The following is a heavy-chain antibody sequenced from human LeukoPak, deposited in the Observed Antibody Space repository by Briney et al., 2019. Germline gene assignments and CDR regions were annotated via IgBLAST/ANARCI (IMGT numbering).Heavy chain of an antibody. D-gene: IGHD6-13*01. CDR1: GFSFSDYA. CDR2: ISDSLHST. J-gene: IGHJ5*02. V-gene: IGHV3-21*01. CDR3: ARDGIAAAGTLNWFDP. Sequence: GGSLRLSCVASGFSFSDYAMTWVRQAPGKGLEWVSSISDSLHSTYYADSVKGRFTISRDNAKNSLYLQMNSLRAEDTAVYYCARDGIAAAGTLNWFDPWGQGTLVTVSS.